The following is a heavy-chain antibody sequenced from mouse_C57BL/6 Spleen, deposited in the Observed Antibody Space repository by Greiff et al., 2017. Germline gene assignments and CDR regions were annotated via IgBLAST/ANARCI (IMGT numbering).Heavy chain of an antibody. Sequence: VQLQQSGPELVKPGASVKISCKASGYTFTDYYMNWVKQSHGKSLEWIGDINPNNGGTSYNQKFKGKATLTVDKSSSTAYMELRSLTSEDSAVYYCARGNSTFDYWGQGTTLTVSS. J-gene: IGHJ2*01. D-gene: IGHD2-5*01. V-gene: IGHV1-26*01. CDR2: INPNNGGT. CDR1: GYTFTDYY. CDR3: ARGNSTFDY.